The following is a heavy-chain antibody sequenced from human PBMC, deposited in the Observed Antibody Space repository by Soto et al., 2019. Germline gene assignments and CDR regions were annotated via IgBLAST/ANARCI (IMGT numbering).Heavy chain of an antibody. J-gene: IGHJ6*02. V-gene: IGHV4-31*03. CDR2: IYYSGST. D-gene: IGHD2-2*01. CDR3: ARDKLSYCISTSCYGTPYYGMDV. CDR1: GGSISSGGYY. Sequence: PSETLSLTCTVSGGSISSGGYYWSWIRQHPGKGLEWIGYIYYSGSTYYNPSLKSRVTISVDTSKNQFSLKLSSVTAADTAVYYCARDKLSYCISTSCYGTPYYGMDVWGQGTTVTVSS.